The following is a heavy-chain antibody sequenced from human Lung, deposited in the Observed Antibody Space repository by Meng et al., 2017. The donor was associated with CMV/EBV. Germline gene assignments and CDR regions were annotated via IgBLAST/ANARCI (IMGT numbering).Heavy chain of an antibody. CDR1: GGTFSSYA. CDR3: ARDRGGWQHQLVRYYYGMDV. D-gene: IGHD6-13*01. J-gene: IGHJ6*02. Sequence: SXXVSXKTSGGTFSSYAISWVRQAPGQGLEWMGGIIPILGIANYAQKFQGRVTITADKSTSTAYMELSSLRSEDTAVDYCARDRGGWQHQLVRYYYGMDVWGQGTTVTVSS. CDR2: IIPILGIA. V-gene: IGHV1-69*10.